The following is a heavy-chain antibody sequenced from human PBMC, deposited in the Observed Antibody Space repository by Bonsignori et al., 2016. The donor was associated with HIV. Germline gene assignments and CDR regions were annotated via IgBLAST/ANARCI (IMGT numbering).Heavy chain of an antibody. CDR2: ISWNSGSI. J-gene: IGHJ3*02. D-gene: IGHD6-19*01. CDR3: AKLRADTSGWFDAFDI. V-gene: IGHV3-9*01. Sequence: VRQAPGKGLEWVSGISWNSGSIGYADSVRGRFTISRDNAKNSLYLEMNSLRAEDTALYYCAKLRADTSGWFDAFDIWGQGTMVTVSS.